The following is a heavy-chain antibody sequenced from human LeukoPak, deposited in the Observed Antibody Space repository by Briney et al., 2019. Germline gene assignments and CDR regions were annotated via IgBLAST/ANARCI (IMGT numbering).Heavy chain of an antibody. CDR3: ARTYCYDSSGPVTDY. CDR2: INPNSGGT. D-gene: IGHD3-22*01. V-gene: IGHV1-2*02. Sequence: ASVKVSCKASGYTFTGYYMHWVRQAPGQGLEWMGWINPNSGGTNYAQKFQGRVTMTRDTSISTAYMELGRLRSDDTAVYYCARTYCYDSSGPVTDYWGQGTLVTVSS. J-gene: IGHJ4*02. CDR1: GYTFTGYY.